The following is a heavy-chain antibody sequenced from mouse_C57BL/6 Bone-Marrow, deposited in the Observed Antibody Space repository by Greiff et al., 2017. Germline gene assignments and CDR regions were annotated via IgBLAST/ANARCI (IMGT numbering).Heavy chain of an antibody. CDR3: ARTLLRDFDV. D-gene: IGHD1-2*01. CDR2: ISSGSSTI. V-gene: IGHV5-17*01. Sequence: EVKVVESGGGLVKPGGSLKLSCAASGFTFSDYGMHWVRQAPEKGLEWVAYISSGSSTIYYADTVKGRFTISRDNAKNTLFLQMTSLRSEDTAMXYCARTLLRDFDVWGTGTTVTVSS. J-gene: IGHJ1*03. CDR1: GFTFSDYG.